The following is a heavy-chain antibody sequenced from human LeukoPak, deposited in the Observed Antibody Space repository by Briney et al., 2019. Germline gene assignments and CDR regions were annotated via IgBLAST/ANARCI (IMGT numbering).Heavy chain of an antibody. J-gene: IGHJ4*02. CDR3: AREYILTAYYGDY. V-gene: IGHV1-2*02. D-gene: IGHD3-9*01. Sequence: ASVTVSCKASGYTFTGYYMHWVRQAPGQGLEWMGWINPNSGGTNYAQKFQGRVTMTWDTSISTAYMELSRLRSDDTAVYYCAREYILTAYYGDYWGQGTLVTVSS. CDR1: GYTFTGYY. CDR2: INPNSGGT.